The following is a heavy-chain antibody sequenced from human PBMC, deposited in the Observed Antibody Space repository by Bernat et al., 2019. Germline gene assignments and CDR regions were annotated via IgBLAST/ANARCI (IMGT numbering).Heavy chain of an antibody. CDR2: IRYGGST. CDR1: VGSISISSPY. J-gene: IGHJ2*01. V-gene: IGHV4-39*01. Sequence: QLQLQESGPGLLKPSETLSLTCTVSVGSISISSPYWGWIRQPPGKGLDGMGIIRYGGSTFYNPSLKSRVTISVDTSKNQFSLKLSSVTAADTAVYYCARHPLTGNRVWYFDLWGRGTLVTVSS. D-gene: IGHD7-27*01. CDR3: ARHPLTGNRVWYFDL.